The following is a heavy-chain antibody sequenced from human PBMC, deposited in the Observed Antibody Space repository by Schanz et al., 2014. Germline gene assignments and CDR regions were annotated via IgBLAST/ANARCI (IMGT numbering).Heavy chain of an antibody. Sequence: QVQLVQSGAEVKKPGSSVKVSCKASGGTFSSYAFSWVRQAPGQGLEWMGKIIPILGMENYAQKFQGRVTITADISTSTAYMDLSSLRSADTAVYYCARDIQYHYDTSGPVGAFDIWGQGTVVTVSS. CDR3: ARDIQYHYDTSGPVGAFDI. D-gene: IGHD3-22*01. CDR2: IIPILGME. V-gene: IGHV1-69*04. CDR1: GGTFSSYA. J-gene: IGHJ3*02.